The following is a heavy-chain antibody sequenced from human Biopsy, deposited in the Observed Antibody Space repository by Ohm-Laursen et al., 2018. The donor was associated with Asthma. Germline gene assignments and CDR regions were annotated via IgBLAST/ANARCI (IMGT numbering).Heavy chain of an antibody. J-gene: IGHJ3*01. Sequence: SLRLSCAASGFTFGNFAMGWARQAPGKGLEWVSTIKTNRRGADYPDPAKGRFTISRDDSKNTLYLQMGSLRAEDTAVYYCVKDTYEDDYGYYTFDVWGQGTMVTVSS. D-gene: IGHD3-22*01. CDR2: IKTNRRGA. CDR1: GFTFGNFA. CDR3: VKDTYEDDYGYYTFDV. V-gene: IGHV3-23*01.